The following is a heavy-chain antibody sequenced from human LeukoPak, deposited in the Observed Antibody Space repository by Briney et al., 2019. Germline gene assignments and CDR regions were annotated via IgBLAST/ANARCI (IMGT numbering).Heavy chain of an antibody. CDR3: ARDFQGLSY. CDR1: GFTFSSYG. V-gene: IGHV3-23*01. J-gene: IGHJ4*02. Sequence: GGSLRLSCAASGFTFSSYGMSWVRQAPGKGLEWVSAISGSGGSTYYADSVKGRFTISRDNGKNTVFLQMNSLRVDDTAVYYCARDFQGLSYWGQGALVTVSS. CDR2: ISGSGGST. D-gene: IGHD6-25*01.